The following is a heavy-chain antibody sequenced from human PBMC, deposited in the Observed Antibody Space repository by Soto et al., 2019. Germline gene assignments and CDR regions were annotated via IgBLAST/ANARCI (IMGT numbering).Heavy chain of an antibody. J-gene: IGHJ4*02. V-gene: IGHV3-30-3*01. CDR3: ARGQLWSNTLLYYFDY. CDR2: ISYDGSNK. Sequence: PGGSLRLSCAASGFTFSSYAMHWVRQAPGKGLEWVAVISYDGSNKYYADSVKGRFTISRDNSKNTLYLQMNSLRAEDTAVYYCARGQLWSNTLLYYFDYWGQGTLVTVSS. D-gene: IGHD5-18*01. CDR1: GFTFSSYA.